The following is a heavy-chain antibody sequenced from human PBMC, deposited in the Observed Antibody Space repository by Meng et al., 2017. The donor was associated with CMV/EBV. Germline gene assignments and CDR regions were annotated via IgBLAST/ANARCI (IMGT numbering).Heavy chain of an antibody. D-gene: IGHD6-6*01. CDR1: GYTFTSYD. CDR2: MNPNSGNT. Sequence: ASVKVSCKASGYTFTSYDINWVRRATGQGLEWMGWMNPNSGNTGYAQKFQGRVTMTRNTSISTAYMELSSLRSEDTAVYYCIYSSSPYYYYGMDVWGQGTTVTVSS. CDR3: IYSSSPYYYYGMDV. J-gene: IGHJ6*02. V-gene: IGHV1-8*01.